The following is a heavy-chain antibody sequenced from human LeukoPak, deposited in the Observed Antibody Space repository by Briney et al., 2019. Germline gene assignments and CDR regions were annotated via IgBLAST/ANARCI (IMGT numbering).Heavy chain of an antibody. CDR3: AKGNWRYFDY. Sequence: QPGGSLSLSCAASGFTFSTYVMSWVRQAPGKGLEWVSAISDSGGSTYYADSVKGRFTISRDNSKNTLYLQMNSLGADDTAVFYCAKGNWRYFDYWGQGTLVTVSS. V-gene: IGHV3-23*01. D-gene: IGHD1-1*01. CDR1: GFTFSTYV. CDR2: ISDSGGST. J-gene: IGHJ4*02.